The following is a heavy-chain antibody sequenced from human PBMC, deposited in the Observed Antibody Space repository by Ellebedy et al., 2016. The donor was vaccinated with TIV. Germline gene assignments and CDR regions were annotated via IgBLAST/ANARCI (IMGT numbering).Heavy chain of an antibody. CDR3: ASPIAAAGTPGAFDV. CDR2: ITPSGSST. D-gene: IGHD6-13*01. CDR1: GHTLSSYY. V-gene: IGHV1-46*01. J-gene: IGHJ3*01. Sequence: AASVKVSCKASGHTLSSYYTHWVRQAPGQGLEWIGIITPSGSSTTYSQRFRGRVTMTKDTSTSTVYMELRSLRSDDTALYYCASPIAAAGTPGAFDVWGHGKMVTVSS.